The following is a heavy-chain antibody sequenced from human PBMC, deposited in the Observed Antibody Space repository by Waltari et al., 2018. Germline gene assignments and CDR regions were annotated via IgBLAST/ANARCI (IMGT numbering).Heavy chain of an antibody. CDR2: INPDGSQK. V-gene: IGHV3-7*01. D-gene: IGHD3-10*01. Sequence: EVQLVESGGGLVQPGGSLRLSCAASGLPFTTYWMKWIRQPPGKGLEWVANINPDGSQKFYVDSGKGRFTVSRDNAQKSLYLQMNNLRAEDTAVYYCTTLARGESGDYWGQGTLVTVSS. CDR1: GLPFTTYW. J-gene: IGHJ4*02. CDR3: TTLARGESGDY.